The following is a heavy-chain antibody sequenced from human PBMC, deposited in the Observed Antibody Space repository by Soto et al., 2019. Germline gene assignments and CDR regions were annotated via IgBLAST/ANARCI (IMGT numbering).Heavy chain of an antibody. CDR2: IYYSGST. CDR1: GGSISGYY. D-gene: IGHD5-12*01. J-gene: IGHJ3*02. Sequence: PSETLSLTCTVSGGSISGYYWSWIRQPPGKGLEWIGYIYYSGSTNYNPSLKSRLTISVDTSKNQFSLKLSSVTAADTAVYYCARYSGYDYAFDIWGQGTMVTVSS. V-gene: IGHV4-59*01. CDR3: ARYSGYDYAFDI.